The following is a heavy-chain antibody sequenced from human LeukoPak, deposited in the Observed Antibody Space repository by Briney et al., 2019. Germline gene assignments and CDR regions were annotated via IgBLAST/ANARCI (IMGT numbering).Heavy chain of an antibody. CDR3: ARRAVDNSYYYYMDV. CDR1: GYTFTSYD. CDR2: MNPKSGKT. D-gene: IGHD6-19*01. J-gene: IGHJ6*03. Sequence: ASVTVSCKASGYTFTSYDINWVRQVPGQGREWMGWMNPKSGKTDYAQKLQGRVTITRNTSISTAYMEVSSLRYEDTAVYYCARRAVDNSYYYYMDVWGKGTPVTVSS. V-gene: IGHV1-8*03.